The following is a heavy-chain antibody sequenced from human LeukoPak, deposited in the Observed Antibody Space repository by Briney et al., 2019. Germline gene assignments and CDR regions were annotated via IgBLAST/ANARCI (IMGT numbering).Heavy chain of an antibody. Sequence: SQTLSLTCAISGDSVSSNIAAWNWIRQSPSRGLEWLGSTYYRSKWYNDYAVAVKSRITINPDTSKNQFSLQLSSVTPEDTAVYYCGRDTNYYGSGSYGLWGQGTLVTVSS. D-gene: IGHD3-10*01. CDR3: GRDTNYYGSGSYGL. CDR2: TYYRSKWYN. V-gene: IGHV6-1*01. J-gene: IGHJ4*02. CDR1: GDSVSSNIAA.